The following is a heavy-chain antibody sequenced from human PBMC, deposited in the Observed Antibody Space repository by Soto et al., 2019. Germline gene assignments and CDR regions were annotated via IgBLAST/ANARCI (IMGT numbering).Heavy chain of an antibody. CDR2: IYYSGST. D-gene: IGHD1-1*01. Sequence: QVQLQESGPGLVKPSETLSLTCTVSGGSISSYYWSWIRQPPGKGLEWIGYIYYSGSTNYNPSLKSRVTISVDTSKNQFSLKLSSVTAADTAVYYCARRYRYSFDYWGQGTLVNVSS. V-gene: IGHV4-59*08. J-gene: IGHJ4*02. CDR3: ARRYRYSFDY. CDR1: GGSISSYY.